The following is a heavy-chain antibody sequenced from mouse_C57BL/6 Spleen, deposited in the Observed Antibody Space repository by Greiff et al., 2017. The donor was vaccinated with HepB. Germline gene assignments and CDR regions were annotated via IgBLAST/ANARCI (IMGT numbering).Heavy chain of an antibody. J-gene: IGHJ3*01. Sequence: EVMVVESGGGLVKPGGSLKLSCAASGFTFSDYGMHWVRQAPEKGLEWVAYISSGSSTIYYADTVKGRFTISRDNAKNTLFLQMTSLRSEDTAMYYCARRDDYGFAYWGQGTLVTVSA. CDR3: ARRDDYGFAY. CDR2: ISSGSSTI. V-gene: IGHV5-17*01. D-gene: IGHD2-4*01. CDR1: GFTFSDYG.